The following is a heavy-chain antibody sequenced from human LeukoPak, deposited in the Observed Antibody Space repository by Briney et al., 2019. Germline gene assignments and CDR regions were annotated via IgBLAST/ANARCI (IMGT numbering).Heavy chain of an antibody. Sequence: SETLSLTCTVSGGSISSGGYYWSWIRQHPGKGLEWIGYINYSGSTYYNPSLKSRVTISVDTSKNQFSLKLSSVTAADTAVYYCASTVDTAMVNPYCFDYWGQGTLVTVSS. CDR3: ASTVDTAMVNPYCFDY. V-gene: IGHV4-31*03. D-gene: IGHD5-18*01. CDR2: INYSGST. J-gene: IGHJ4*02. CDR1: GGSISSGGYY.